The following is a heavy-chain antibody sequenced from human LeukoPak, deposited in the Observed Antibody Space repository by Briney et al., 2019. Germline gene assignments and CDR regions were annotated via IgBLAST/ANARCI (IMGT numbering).Heavy chain of an antibody. V-gene: IGHV1-46*01. J-gene: IGHJ4*02. CDR1: VYTFTIDY. Sequence: AALKVSSKPSVYTFTIDYMHWVRQAPGQGRGCVGIINPSGGSTSYAQKFQGRVTMTRDNSTSSVYMELSSLRSEDTAVYYCATLNDPGIAAAGSLVDYWGQGTLVTVSS. CDR2: INPSGGST. CDR3: ATLNDPGIAAAGSLVDY. D-gene: IGHD6-13*01.